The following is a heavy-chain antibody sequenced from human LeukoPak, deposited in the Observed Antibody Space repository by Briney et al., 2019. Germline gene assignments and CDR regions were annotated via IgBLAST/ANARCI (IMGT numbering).Heavy chain of an antibody. CDR3: ARPLRYQLLSGLGY. V-gene: IGHV4-61*02. D-gene: IGHD2-2*01. CDR1: GGSISSGSYY. CDR2: IYTSGST. Sequence: PSQTLSLTCTVSGGSISSGSYYWSWIRQPAGKGLEWIGRIYTSGSTNYNPSLKGRGTISVDTSKNQFSLKLSSVTAADTAVYYCARPLRYQLLSGLGYWGQGTLVTVSS. J-gene: IGHJ4*02.